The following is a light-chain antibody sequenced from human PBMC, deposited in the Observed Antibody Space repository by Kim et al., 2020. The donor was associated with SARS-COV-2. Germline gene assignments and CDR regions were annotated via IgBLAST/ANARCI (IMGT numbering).Light chain of an antibody. CDR1: QSVGTS. V-gene: IGKV3-11*01. CDR3: HQRSDWPLT. CDR2: DAS. Sequence: EIALTQSPATLSLSPWERASLSCRASQSVGTSLVWYQQKVGQAPRLLIYDASKRATDIPAKFSGSGSGTDFTLTISNLESEDFAVYYCHQRSDWPLTFGGGTKVDIK. J-gene: IGKJ4*01.